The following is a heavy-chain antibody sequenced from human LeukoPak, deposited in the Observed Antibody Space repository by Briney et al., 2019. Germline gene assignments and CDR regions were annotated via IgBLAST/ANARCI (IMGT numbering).Heavy chain of an antibody. V-gene: IGHV3-7*01. CDR2: IEEDGNKK. D-gene: IGHD2-21*01. CDR1: GFTLSKYW. Sequence: GGSLRLSCATSGFTLSKYWMIWVRQAPGKGLEWVANIEEDGNKKNYVDSVKGRFTISRDNVKNEIYLQMNSLRADDTAVYYCARGRHIALWGQGTLVTVSS. CDR3: ARGRHIAL. J-gene: IGHJ4*02.